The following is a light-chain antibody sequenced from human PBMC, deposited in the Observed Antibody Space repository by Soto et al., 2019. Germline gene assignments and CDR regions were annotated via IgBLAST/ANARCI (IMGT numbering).Light chain of an antibody. CDR3: SSYSTTSTVV. Sequence: QSVLNQPASVSGSPGQSVTISCTGASSDVGGNDYVSWYQQHPGKAPKLILYEVNNRPSGVSNHFSGSKSGNTASLIISGLQADDEADYYCSSYSTTSTVVFGSGTKLTVL. J-gene: IGLJ1*01. V-gene: IGLV2-14*01. CDR1: SSDVGGNDY. CDR2: EVN.